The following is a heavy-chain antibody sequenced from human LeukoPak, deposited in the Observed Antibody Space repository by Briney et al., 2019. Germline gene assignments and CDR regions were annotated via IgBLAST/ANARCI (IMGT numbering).Heavy chain of an antibody. D-gene: IGHD1-20*01. CDR3: ARVDSTNWYEYRGYFDY. J-gene: IGHJ4*02. V-gene: IGHV4-59*01. Sequence: SETLSLTCTVSGGSISSYYWSWIRQPPGKGLEWIGYIYYSGSTNYNPSLKSRVTISVDTSKNQFSLKLSSVTAADTAVYYCARVDSTNWYEYRGYFDYWGQGTLVTVSS. CDR1: GGSISSYY. CDR2: IYYSGST.